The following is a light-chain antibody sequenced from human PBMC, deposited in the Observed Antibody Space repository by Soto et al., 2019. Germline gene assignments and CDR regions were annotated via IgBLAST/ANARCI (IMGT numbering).Light chain of an antibody. Sequence: QPVLPQSPSASASLGASVKLTCTLSSGHSSYAIAWHQQQPEKGPRYLMKLNSDGSHSKWDGIPDRFSGSSSGAERYLTISSLQSEDEADYYCQTWGTGIRVFGGGTKLTVL. V-gene: IGLV4-69*01. CDR1: SGHSSYA. J-gene: IGLJ3*02. CDR3: QTWGTGIRV. CDR2: LNSDGSH.